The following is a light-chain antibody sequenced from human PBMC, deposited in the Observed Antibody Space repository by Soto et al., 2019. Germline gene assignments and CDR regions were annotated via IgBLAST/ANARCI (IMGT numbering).Light chain of an antibody. V-gene: IGKV3-20*01. CDR2: GAS. J-gene: IGKJ4*01. CDR1: QSVSSSY. Sequence: ELVLTQSPGTLSLSPGERATLSCRSSQSVSSSYLAWYQQKPGQAPRLLIYGASSRATGIPDRFSGSGSGTEFTLTISSLQSEDFAVYYCQQYNNWPLTFGGGTKVDIK. CDR3: QQYNNWPLT.